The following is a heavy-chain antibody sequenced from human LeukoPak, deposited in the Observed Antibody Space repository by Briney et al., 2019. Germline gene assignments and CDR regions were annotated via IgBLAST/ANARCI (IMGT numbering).Heavy chain of an antibody. CDR1: GFPFSSFA. CDR3: VKSPHASSSYFDY. J-gene: IGHJ4*02. V-gene: IGHV3-64D*09. CDR2: INSNGDIT. Sequence: SGGSLRLSCSASGFPFSSFAMHWVRQAPGKGLEYVSAINSNGDITDYADSVKGRFTISRDSYKNTLYLHISSLRAEDTAVYYCVKSPHASSSYFDYWGQGTLVTVSS. D-gene: IGHD6-19*01.